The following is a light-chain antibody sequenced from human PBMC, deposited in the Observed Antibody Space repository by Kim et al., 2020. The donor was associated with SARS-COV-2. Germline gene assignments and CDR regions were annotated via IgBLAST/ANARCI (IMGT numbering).Light chain of an antibody. CDR3: NSRDSNSNHLV. J-gene: IGLJ3*02. Sequence: AVGQKVKIPCQGDSRRSYYASWYQQKPGQAPILVIYAKNNRPAGIPDRFSASRSGNTGSLTIMGAQAEDEADYYCNSRDSNSNHLVFGGGTKLTVL. CDR2: AKN. V-gene: IGLV3-19*01. CDR1: SRRSYY.